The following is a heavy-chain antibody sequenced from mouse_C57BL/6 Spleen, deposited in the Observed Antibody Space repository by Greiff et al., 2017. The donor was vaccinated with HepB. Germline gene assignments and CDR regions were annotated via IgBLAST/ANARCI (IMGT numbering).Heavy chain of an antibody. CDR1: GYSITSGYY. CDR2: ISYDGSN. Sequence: EVKLMESGPGLVKPSQSLSLTCSVTGYSITSGYYWNWIRQFPGNKLEWMGFISYDGSNNYNPSLKNRISITRDTSKNQFFLKLNSVTTEDTATYYCATKSCYAMDYWGQGTSVTVSS. J-gene: IGHJ4*01. V-gene: IGHV3-6*01. CDR3: ATKSCYAMDY.